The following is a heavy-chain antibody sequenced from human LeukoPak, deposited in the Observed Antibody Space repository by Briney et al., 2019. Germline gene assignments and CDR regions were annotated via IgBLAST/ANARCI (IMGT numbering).Heavy chain of an antibody. CDR2: ISSSSSYT. Sequence: KSGGSLRLSCAASGFTFSDYYMSWIRQAPGKGLEWVSYISSSSSYTNYADSVKGRFTIPRDNAKNSLYLQMNSLRAEDTAVYYCARLLPPIVATSHWFDPWGQGTLVTVSS. D-gene: IGHD5-12*01. CDR3: ARLLPPIVATSHWFDP. V-gene: IGHV3-11*06. J-gene: IGHJ5*02. CDR1: GFTFSDYY.